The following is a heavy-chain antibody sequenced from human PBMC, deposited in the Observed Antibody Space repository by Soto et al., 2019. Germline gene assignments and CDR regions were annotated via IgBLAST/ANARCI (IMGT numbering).Heavy chain of an antibody. Sequence: QVQLQESGPGLVKPSGTLSLTCAVSGGSISSSNWWSWVRQPPGKGLEWIGEIYHSGSTNYNPSLKSRVTISVDKSKNQFSLKLSSVTAADTAVYYCARASVGLWLLGDYYYYGMDVWGQGTTVTVSS. J-gene: IGHJ6*02. D-gene: IGHD5-18*01. CDR2: IYHSGST. V-gene: IGHV4-4*02. CDR1: GGSISSSNW. CDR3: ARASVGLWLLGDYYYYGMDV.